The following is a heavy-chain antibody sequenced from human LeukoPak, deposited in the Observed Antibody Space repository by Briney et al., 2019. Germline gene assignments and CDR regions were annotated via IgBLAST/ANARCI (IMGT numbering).Heavy chain of an antibody. CDR3: ARHYLPGSGNSGYMDV. J-gene: IGHJ6*03. Sequence: SETLSLTCTVSGDSISSSSYYWGWIRQPPGKGLEWIGSIYHSGSTYYSPSLKSRVTISVDTSKNQFSLKLSSVTAADTAVYYCARHYLPGSGNSGYMDVWGKGTTVTVSS. CDR1: GDSISSSSYY. CDR2: IYHSGST. D-gene: IGHD3-10*01. V-gene: IGHV4-39*01.